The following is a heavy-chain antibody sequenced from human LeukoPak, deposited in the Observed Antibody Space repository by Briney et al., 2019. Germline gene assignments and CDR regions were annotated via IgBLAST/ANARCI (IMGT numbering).Heavy chain of an antibody. CDR3: AREGYSSGWYRL. V-gene: IGHV3-53*01. CDR2: IYSGGST. D-gene: IGHD6-19*01. J-gene: IGHJ4*02. CDR1: GFTFSSYA. Sequence: KSGGSLRLSCAASGFTFSSYAMSWVRQAPGKGLEWVSVIYSGGSTYYADSVKGRFTISRDNSKNTLYLQMNSLRAEDTAVYYCAREGYSSGWYRLWGQGTLVTVSS.